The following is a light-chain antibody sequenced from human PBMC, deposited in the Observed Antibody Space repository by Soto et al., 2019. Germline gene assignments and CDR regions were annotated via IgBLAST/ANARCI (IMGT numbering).Light chain of an antibody. J-gene: IGLJ3*02. CDR1: SSDVGGYDY. CDR2: EVT. CDR3: SSYAGNNNVM. Sequence: QSALTQPPSAAGSPGQSVTISCTGTSSDVGGYDYVSWYQQHPDKAPKLIIYEVTKRPSGVPDRFSGSKSGNTASLTVSGLQTEDEADYYCSSYAGNNNVMFGGGTKLTVL. V-gene: IGLV2-8*01.